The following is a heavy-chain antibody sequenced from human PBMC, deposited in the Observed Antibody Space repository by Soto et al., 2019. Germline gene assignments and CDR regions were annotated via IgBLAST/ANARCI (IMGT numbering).Heavy chain of an antibody. V-gene: IGHV4-39*01. Sequence: SETLSLTCAVSGDSISSSAFYWGWIRQPPGKGLEWIGSIYYSGSTYYNPSLKSRVTISVDRSKSQFSLKMRSVTAADTAVYYCARRQQWLAGYFDYWGQGTLVTVSS. D-gene: IGHD6-19*01. CDR1: GDSISSSAFY. CDR3: ARRQQWLAGYFDY. J-gene: IGHJ4*02. CDR2: IYYSGST.